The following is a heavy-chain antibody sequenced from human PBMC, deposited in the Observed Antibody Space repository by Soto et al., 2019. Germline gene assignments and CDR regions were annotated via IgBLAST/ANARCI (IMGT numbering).Heavy chain of an antibody. Sequence: QVQLVQSGAEVKKPGASVKVSCKASGYTFTSYAMHWVRQAPGQRLEWMGWINAGNGNTKYSQKFQGRVTITRDTSASTDYMELSSLRSEDTAVYYCARVAVPDYYYYYYMDVWGKGTTVTVSS. CDR1: GYTFTSYA. D-gene: IGHD6-19*01. CDR2: INAGNGNT. V-gene: IGHV1-3*01. CDR3: ARVAVPDYYYYYYMDV. J-gene: IGHJ6*03.